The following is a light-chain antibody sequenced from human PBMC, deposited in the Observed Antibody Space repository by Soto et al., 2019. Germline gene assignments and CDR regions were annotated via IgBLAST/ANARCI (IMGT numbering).Light chain of an antibody. Sequence: QSVLTQSASVSGSPGQSITISCTGTSSDVGGYNYVSWYQQHPGKAPKLIIYDVSNRPSGVSTRFSGSKSGNTASLTISGLQAEDEADYSCSSYTSTNSWVFGGGTKRPS. CDR1: SSDVGGYNY. CDR2: DVS. CDR3: SSYTSTNSWV. V-gene: IGLV2-14*01. J-gene: IGLJ3*02.